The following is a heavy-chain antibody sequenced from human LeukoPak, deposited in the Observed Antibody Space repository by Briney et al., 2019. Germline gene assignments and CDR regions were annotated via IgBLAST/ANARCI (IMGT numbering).Heavy chain of an antibody. D-gene: IGHD3-22*01. J-gene: IGHJ4*02. CDR1: GGTFSSYA. CDR3: ARDPGYYDSSGYYYEGY. CDR2: IIPILGIA. Sequence: SVKVSCKASGGTFSSYAISWVRQAPGQGLEWMGRIIPILGIANYAQKFQGRVTITADKSTSTAYMELSSLRSEDTAVYCCARDPGYYDSSGYYYEGYWGQGTLVTVSS. V-gene: IGHV1-69*04.